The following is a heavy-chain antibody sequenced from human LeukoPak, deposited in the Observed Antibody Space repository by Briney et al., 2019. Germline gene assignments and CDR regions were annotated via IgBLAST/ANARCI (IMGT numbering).Heavy chain of an antibody. J-gene: IGHJ4*02. V-gene: IGHV4-59*01. D-gene: IGHD3-10*01. CDR1: GGSISSYY. CDR2: IYYSGST. CDR3: ARDRYYDSGSYYN. Sequence: SETLSLTCTVSGGSISSYYWSWIRQPPGKGLEWIGYIYYSGSTNYNPSLKSRVTISVDTSENQFSLKLSSVTAADTAVYYCARDRYYDSGSYYNWGQGTLVTVSS.